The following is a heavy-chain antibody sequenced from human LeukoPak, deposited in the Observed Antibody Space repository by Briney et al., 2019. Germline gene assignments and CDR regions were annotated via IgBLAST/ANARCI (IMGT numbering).Heavy chain of an antibody. CDR2: ISYDGSNK. CDR1: GFTFSSYT. D-gene: IGHD3-22*01. J-gene: IGHJ4*02. V-gene: IGHV3-30-3*01. Sequence: GGSLRLSCAASGFTFSSYTMHWVRQAPGKGLEWVAVISYDGSNKSYADSVKGRFTISRDNSKNTLYLQMNSLRAEDTAVYYCARDQRSYYDNSGYFDYWGQGTLVTISS. CDR3: ARDQRSYYDNSGYFDY.